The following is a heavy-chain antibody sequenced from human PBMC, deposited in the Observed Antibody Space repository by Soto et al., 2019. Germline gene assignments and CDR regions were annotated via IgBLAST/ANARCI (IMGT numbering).Heavy chain of an antibody. D-gene: IGHD6-19*01. CDR2: INAGNGNT. CDR3: ARLRHIGVALALSGMDV. Sequence: ASVKVSCKASGYTFTSYAMHWVRQAPGQRLEWMGWINAGNGNTKYSQKFQGRVTITRDTSASTAYMELSRLRSDDTAVYYCARLRHIGVALALSGMDVWGQGTTVTVSS. CDR1: GYTFTSYA. V-gene: IGHV1-3*01. J-gene: IGHJ6*02.